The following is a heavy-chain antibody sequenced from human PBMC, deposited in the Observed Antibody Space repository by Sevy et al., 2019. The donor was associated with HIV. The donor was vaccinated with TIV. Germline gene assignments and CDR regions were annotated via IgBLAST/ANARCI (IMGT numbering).Heavy chain of an antibody. CDR1: GGSITSSGHY. V-gene: IGHV4-39*01. CDR3: ARVAGGEDYDYGIDV. D-gene: IGHD2-21*01. Sequence: SENLSLTCTVSGGSITSSGHYWGWIRQSPGNGVEWIGAVYYVGNSYANPSLTSRVTISTDTSKNLFSLSLTSLAAAEPAIYYCARVAGGEDYDYGIDVWGLGTSVLVSS. CDR2: VYYVGNS. J-gene: IGHJ6*02.